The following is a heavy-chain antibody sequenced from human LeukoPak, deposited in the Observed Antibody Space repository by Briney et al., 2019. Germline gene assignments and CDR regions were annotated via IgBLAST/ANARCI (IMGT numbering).Heavy chain of an antibody. CDR3: ARDPLHGGYYFDY. D-gene: IGHD2-15*01. CDR1: GGSIISGSKY. J-gene: IGHJ4*02. CDR2: IYYSGST. V-gene: IGHV4-39*07. Sequence: PSETLSLTCTVSGGSIISGSKYWGWIRQPPGKGLEWIGSIYYSGSTYYNPSLKSRVTISVDTSKNQFSLKLSSVTAADTAVYYCARDPLHGGYYFDYWGQGTLVTVSS.